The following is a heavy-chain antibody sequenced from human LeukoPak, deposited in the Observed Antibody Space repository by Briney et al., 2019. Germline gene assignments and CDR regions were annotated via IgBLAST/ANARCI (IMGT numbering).Heavy chain of an antibody. CDR3: ARDRSGDYYYGMDV. D-gene: IGHD7-27*01. V-gene: IGHV4-30-4*07. J-gene: IGHJ6*02. CDR1: GGSISSGGYS. Sequence: PSQTLSLTCAVSGGSISSGGYSWSWIRQPPGKGLEWIGYIYYSGSTNYNPSLKSRVTISVDTSKNQFSLKLSSVTAADTAVYYCARDRSGDYYYGMDVWGQGTTVTVSS. CDR2: IYYSGST.